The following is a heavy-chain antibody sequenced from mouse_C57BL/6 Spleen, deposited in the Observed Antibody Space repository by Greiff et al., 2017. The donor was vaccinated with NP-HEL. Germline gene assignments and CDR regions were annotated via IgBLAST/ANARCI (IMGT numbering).Heavy chain of an antibody. Sequence: EVQLKESGAELVKPGASVKLSCTASGFNIKDYYMHWVKQRTEQGLEWIGRIDPEDGETKYAPKFQGKATITADTSSNTAYLQLSSLTSEDTAVYYCASLYYYGSSFHWYFDVWGTGTTVTVSS. V-gene: IGHV14-2*01. J-gene: IGHJ1*03. CDR2: IDPEDGET. CDR3: ASLYYYGSSFHWYFDV. D-gene: IGHD1-1*01. CDR1: GFNIKDYY.